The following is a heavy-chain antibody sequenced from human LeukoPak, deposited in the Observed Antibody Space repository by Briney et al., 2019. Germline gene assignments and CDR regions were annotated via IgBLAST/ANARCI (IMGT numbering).Heavy chain of an antibody. D-gene: IGHD6-19*01. J-gene: IGHJ4*02. Sequence: PGGSLRLPCAASGFTFSDYYMDWVRQAPGKGLEWVGRSRSKAHTYTTEYAASVKGRFTISRDDSKNSLYLQMNSLKTEDTAVYYCARGYSSGYYGFDYWGQGTLVTVSS. V-gene: IGHV3-72*01. CDR1: GFTFSDYY. CDR3: ARGYSSGYYGFDY. CDR2: SRSKAHTYTT.